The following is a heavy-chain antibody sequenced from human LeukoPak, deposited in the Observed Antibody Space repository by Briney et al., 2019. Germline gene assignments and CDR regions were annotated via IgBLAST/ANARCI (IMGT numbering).Heavy chain of an antibody. D-gene: IGHD2-15*01. CDR1: AFSFSSYC. V-gene: IGHV3-48*02. CDR2: ISSSTSII. Sequence: PGGSLRLFCAASAFSFSSYCMSWFRQDPGKGLQWVSYISSSTSIIYYAVSVKGRFTISRDNAKNSLYLQMNSLREEDTAVYYCVRDGGKGGNSDYWGQGTLVTVSS. CDR3: VRDGGKGGNSDY. J-gene: IGHJ4*02.